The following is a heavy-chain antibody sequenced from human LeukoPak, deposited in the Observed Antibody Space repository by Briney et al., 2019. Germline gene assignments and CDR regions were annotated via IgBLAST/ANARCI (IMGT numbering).Heavy chain of an antibody. CDR1: GFIFDNYA. CDR2: ISGDGGST. CDR3: ARESETSGWYDY. V-gene: IGHV3-43*02. J-gene: IGHJ4*02. Sequence: GGSLRLSCAAPGFIFDNYAIHWVRQGPGNGLEGVSLISGDGGSTFYADSVRGRFTISRDNTRKSLSLQMSSLRSEDTALYYCARESETSGWYDYWGQGTLVTVSS. D-gene: IGHD6-19*01.